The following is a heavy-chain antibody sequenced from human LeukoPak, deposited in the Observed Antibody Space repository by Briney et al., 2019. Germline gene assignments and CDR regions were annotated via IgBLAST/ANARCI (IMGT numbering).Heavy chain of an antibody. Sequence: ASVTVSCKVSGYTLTELSMHWVRQAPGKGLEWMGGFDPEDGETIYAQKFQGRVTMTEDTSTDTAYMELSSLRSEDTAVYYCATSMVRGVDYYYYYGMDVWGQGTTVTVSS. CDR2: FDPEDGET. CDR1: GYTLTELS. V-gene: IGHV1-24*01. D-gene: IGHD3-10*01. J-gene: IGHJ6*02. CDR3: ATSMVRGVDYYYYYGMDV.